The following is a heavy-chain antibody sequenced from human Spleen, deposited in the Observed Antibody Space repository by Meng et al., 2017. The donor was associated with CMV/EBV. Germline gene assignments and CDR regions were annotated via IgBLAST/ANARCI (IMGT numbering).Heavy chain of an antibody. V-gene: IGHV1-8*03. Sequence: VKVACKASGYTFTSYEINGVRQATGQGLEWMGWMNTNSGNTGYAQKFQGRVTITRNTSISTAYMELSSLRSEDTAVYYCARGSRGMEDWGQGTLVTV. CDR3: ARGSRGMED. CDR2: MNTNSGNT. D-gene: IGHD3-3*01. J-gene: IGHJ4*02. CDR1: GYTFTSYE.